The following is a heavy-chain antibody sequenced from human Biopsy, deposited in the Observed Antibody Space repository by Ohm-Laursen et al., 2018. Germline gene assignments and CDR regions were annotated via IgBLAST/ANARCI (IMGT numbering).Heavy chain of an antibody. J-gene: IGHJ5*01. Sequence: SLRLSCAASGFNFDSYAMTWVRQAPGRGLECVSVISGSGAYTYYADSVKGRFTVSRDNAKNSLYLQMNSLRAADTAKYYCATELLPPGVGGPWLESWGQGISVTVSS. D-gene: IGHD3-10*01. CDR3: ATELLPPGVGGPWLES. CDR1: GFNFDSYA. CDR2: ISGSGAYT. V-gene: IGHV3-23*01.